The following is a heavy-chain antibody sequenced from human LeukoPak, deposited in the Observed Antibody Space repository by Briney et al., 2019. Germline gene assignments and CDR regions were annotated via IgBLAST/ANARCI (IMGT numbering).Heavy chain of an antibody. V-gene: IGHV3-30*18. CDR3: AKLVTGTTWSEY. CDR1: GFTFSSYG. Sequence: GGSLRLSCAASGFTFSSYGMHWVRQAPGKGLEGVAVISYDGSNKYYADSVKGRFTISRDNSKNTLYLQMNSLRAEDTAVYYCAKLVTGTTWSEYRGQGTLVTVSS. D-gene: IGHD1-20*01. J-gene: IGHJ4*02. CDR2: ISYDGSNK.